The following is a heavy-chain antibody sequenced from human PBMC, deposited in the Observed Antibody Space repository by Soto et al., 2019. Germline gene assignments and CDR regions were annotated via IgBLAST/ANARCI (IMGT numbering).Heavy chain of an antibody. J-gene: IGHJ4*02. Sequence: SETLSLTCAVYGGSFSGYYWSWIRQPPGKGLEWIGEINHSGSTNYNPSLKSRVTIPVDTSKNQFSLKLSSVTAADTAVYYCARAPPVGYYDFWSGSLYYFDYWGQGTLVTVSS. V-gene: IGHV4-34*01. CDR3: ARAPPVGYYDFWSGSLYYFDY. D-gene: IGHD3-3*01. CDR2: INHSGST. CDR1: GGSFSGYY.